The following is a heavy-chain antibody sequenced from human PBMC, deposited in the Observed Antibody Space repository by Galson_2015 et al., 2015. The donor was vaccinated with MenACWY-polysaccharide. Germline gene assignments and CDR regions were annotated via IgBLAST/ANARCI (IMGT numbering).Heavy chain of an antibody. D-gene: IGHD3-10*01. V-gene: IGHV4-59*01. J-gene: IGHJ4*02. CDR1: GGFISNFY. CDR2: IYYSGST. Sequence: SETLSLTCTVSGGFISNFYWSWIRQPPGKGLEWIGYIYYSGSTNYNPSLKSRVTISVDTSKNQFSLKLSSVTAAGTAVYYCARHLTFDYWGQGTLVTVSS. CDR3: ARHLTFDY.